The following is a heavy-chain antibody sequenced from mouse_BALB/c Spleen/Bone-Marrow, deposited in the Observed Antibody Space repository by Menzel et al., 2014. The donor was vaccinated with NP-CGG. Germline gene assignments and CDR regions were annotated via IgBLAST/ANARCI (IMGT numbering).Heavy chain of an antibody. Sequence: EVMLVESGGGLVQPGGSRKLSCAASGFTFSSFGMHWVRQAPEKGLEWVAYISSGSSTIYYADTVKGRFTISRDNPKNPLFLQMTSLRSEDTAMYYCARGRPIYYGNLYAMDYWGQGTSVTVSS. V-gene: IGHV5-17*02. D-gene: IGHD2-1*01. CDR3: ARGRPIYYGNLYAMDY. J-gene: IGHJ4*01. CDR1: GFTFSSFG. CDR2: ISSGSSTI.